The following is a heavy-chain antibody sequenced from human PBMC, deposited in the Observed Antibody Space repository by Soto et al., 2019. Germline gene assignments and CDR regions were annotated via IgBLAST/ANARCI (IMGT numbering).Heavy chain of an antibody. D-gene: IGHD1-26*01. V-gene: IGHV4-61*01. CDR2: IYYSGST. CDR3: ARGGGGATPSDY. Sequence: SETLSLTCTVSGGSVSSGSYYWSWIRQPPGKGLEWIGYIYYSGSTNYNPSLKSRVTISVDTSKNQFSLKLSSVTAADTAVYYCARGGGGATPSDYWGQGTLVTVSS. J-gene: IGHJ4*02. CDR1: GGSVSSGSYY.